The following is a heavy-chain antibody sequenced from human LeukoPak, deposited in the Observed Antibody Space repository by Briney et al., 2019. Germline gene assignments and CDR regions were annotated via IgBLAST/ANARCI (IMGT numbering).Heavy chain of an antibody. D-gene: IGHD4-17*01. CDR1: GFTFSNAW. J-gene: IGHJ4*02. CDR2: IKSKTDGGTT. CDR3: TTLRRNYGDSLFWVPKKYYFDY. Sequence: KTGGSLRLSCAASGFTFSNAWMSWVRQAPGKGLEWVGRIKSKTDGGTTDYAAPVKGRFTISRDDSKNTLYLQMNSLKTEDTAVYYCTTLRRNYGDSLFWVPKKYYFDYWGQGTLVTVSS. V-gene: IGHV3-15*01.